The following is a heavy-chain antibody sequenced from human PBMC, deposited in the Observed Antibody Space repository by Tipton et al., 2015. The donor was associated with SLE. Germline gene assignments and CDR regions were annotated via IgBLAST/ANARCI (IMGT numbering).Heavy chain of an antibody. V-gene: IGHV4-34*01. CDR3: ARRPGAFDI. J-gene: IGHJ3*02. CDR1: GGSFSGYY. D-gene: IGHD3-10*01. Sequence: TLSLTCAVYGGSFSGYYWSWIRQPPGKGLEWIGEINHSGSTNYNPSLKSRVTISVDTSKNQFSLKLSPVTAADTAVYYCARRPGAFDIWGQGTMVTVS. CDR2: INHSGST.